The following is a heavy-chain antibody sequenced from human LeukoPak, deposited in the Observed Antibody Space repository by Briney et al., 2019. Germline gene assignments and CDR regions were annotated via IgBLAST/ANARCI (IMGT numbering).Heavy chain of an antibody. V-gene: IGHV1-2*02. Sequence: RASVKVSCKASGYTFTGYYMHWVRQAPGQGLEWMGWINPNSGGTNYAQKFQGRVTMTRDTSISTAYMELSRLRSDDTAVYYCARGKIGYTGYCSGGSCYWGWFDPWGQGTLVTVSS. CDR3: ARGKIGYTGYCSGGSCYWGWFDP. CDR2: INPNSGGT. J-gene: IGHJ5*02. D-gene: IGHD2-15*01. CDR1: GYTFTGYY.